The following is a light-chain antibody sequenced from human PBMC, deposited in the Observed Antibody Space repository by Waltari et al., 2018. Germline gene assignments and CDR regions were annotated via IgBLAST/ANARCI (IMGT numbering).Light chain of an antibody. CDR3: HQYCTSPRT. V-gene: IGKV3-20*01. J-gene: IGKJ1*01. Sequence: LSCRASQSFGRTYLSWYQQKPGQAPRLLIHDTFSRGPGIPDRSSGSGSGTDCTLTISRLEQEDIAVYYCHQYCTSPRTLGQGTKVELK. CDR2: DTF. CDR1: QSFGRTY.